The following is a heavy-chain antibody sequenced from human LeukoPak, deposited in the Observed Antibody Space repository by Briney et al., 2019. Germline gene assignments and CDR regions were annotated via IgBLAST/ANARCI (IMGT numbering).Heavy chain of an antibody. V-gene: IGHV3-30-3*01. D-gene: IGHD3-22*01. J-gene: IGHJ3*02. Sequence: QPGRSLRLSCAASGFTFSSYAMHWVRQAPGKGLEWVAVISYDGSNKYYADSVKGRFTISRDNSKNTLYLQMNSLRAEDTAVYYCARGGSGYSFDIWGQGTMVTVSS. CDR2: ISYDGSNK. CDR3: ARGGSGYSFDI. CDR1: GFTFSSYA.